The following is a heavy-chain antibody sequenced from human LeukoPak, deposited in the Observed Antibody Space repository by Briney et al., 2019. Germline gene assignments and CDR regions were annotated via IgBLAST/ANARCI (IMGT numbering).Heavy chain of an antibody. CDR2: FSYSGST. CDR3: ARDFVYSGYNYYYYMDV. D-gene: IGHD1-26*01. CDR1: GGSISSRPYY. J-gene: IGHJ6*03. Sequence: SETLSLTCTVSGGSISSRPYYWGWIRQPPGKGLEWLGSFSYSGSTYYKPSLKSRVTISVDTSKNQFSLKLSSVTAADTAVYYCARDFVYSGYNYYYYMDVWGKGTTVTVSS. V-gene: IGHV4-39*07.